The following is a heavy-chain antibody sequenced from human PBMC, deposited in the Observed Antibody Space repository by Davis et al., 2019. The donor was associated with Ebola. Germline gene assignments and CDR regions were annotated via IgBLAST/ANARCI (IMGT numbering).Heavy chain of an antibody. J-gene: IGHJ4*02. V-gene: IGHV4-39*01. CDR3: ARRNYYYENF. CDR1: GASISRTTTYY. Sequence: SETLSLTYTVSGASISRTTTYYWAWIHQSPGQGLEWIGSIYSSGNTYYNPSLKSRVTISVDTSKNQFSLELSSVTAADTAVYYCARRNYYYENFWGQGTLVTVSS. D-gene: IGHD3-22*01. CDR2: IYSSGNT.